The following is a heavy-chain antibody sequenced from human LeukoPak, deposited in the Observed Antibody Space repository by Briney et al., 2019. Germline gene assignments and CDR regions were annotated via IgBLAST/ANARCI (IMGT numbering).Heavy chain of an antibody. CDR2: FDPEDGET. J-gene: IGHJ5*02. Sequence: GASVKVSCKVSGYTLTELSMHWVRQAPGKGLESMGGFDPEDGETIYAQKFQGRVTMTEDTSTDTAYMELSSLRSEDTAVYYCATDRLYCSGGSCFRWFDPWGQGTLVTVSS. CDR3: ATDRLYCSGGSCFRWFDP. CDR1: GYTLTELS. D-gene: IGHD2-15*01. V-gene: IGHV1-24*01.